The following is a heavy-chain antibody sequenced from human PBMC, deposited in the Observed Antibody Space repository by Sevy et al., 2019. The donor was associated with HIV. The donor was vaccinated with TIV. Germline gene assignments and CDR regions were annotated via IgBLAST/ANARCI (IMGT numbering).Heavy chain of an antibody. V-gene: IGHV3-11*06. CDR3: ARDRRNFGGQYFDY. D-gene: IGHD4-17*01. CDR1: GFTFSDYY. J-gene: IGHJ4*01. Sequence: GGSLRLSCAASGFTFSDYYMSWIRQAPGKGLEWVSDINSGSSYTNYADSVKGRFTISRDNAKNSLYLQMNSLRAEDTAVYYCARDRRNFGGQYFDYWGHGTLVTVSS. CDR2: INSGSSYT.